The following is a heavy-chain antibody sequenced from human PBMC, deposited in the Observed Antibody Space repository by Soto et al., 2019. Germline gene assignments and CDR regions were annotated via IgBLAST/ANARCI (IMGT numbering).Heavy chain of an antibody. CDR3: VERSFDL. D-gene: IGHD6-25*01. CDR1: GGSFSAYY. J-gene: IGHJ3*01. CDR2: INHSGMT. V-gene: IGHV4-34*01. Sequence: PSETLSLTCAVYGGSFSAYYLNWVRQPPGKGLEWIVEINHSGMTNYSPSLKSRVTMSLQTSNNQFSLKLNSVTAEETAVYYCVERSFDLWGQGTKVTVSS.